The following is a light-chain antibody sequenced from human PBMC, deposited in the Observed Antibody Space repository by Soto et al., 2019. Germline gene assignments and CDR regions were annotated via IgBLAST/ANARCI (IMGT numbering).Light chain of an antibody. CDR3: QQYSDWPRT. CDR2: DAS. Sequence: EIVLTQSPATLSVSPGERASLSCRASQSVSSKLAWYQQKPGQAPRLLIYDASTRATGIPARFSGSGSGTELTLTISSLQSEDFAVYYCQQYSDWPRTFGQGTKVEFK. V-gene: IGKV3-15*01. J-gene: IGKJ1*01. CDR1: QSVSSK.